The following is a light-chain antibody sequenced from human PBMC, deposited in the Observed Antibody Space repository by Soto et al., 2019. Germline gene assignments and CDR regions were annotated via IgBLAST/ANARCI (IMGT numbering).Light chain of an antibody. J-gene: IGLJ1*01. CDR3: CSDAGGHTYV. Sequence: QSVLTQPRSVSGSPGQSVTISCTGTSSDVGRYTYVSWYQQHPGKAPQLIIRDVTERPSGVPDRFSGSKSGNTASLTISGLQAEYDADYYCCSDAGGHTYVFGTVTEVTVL. CDR1: SSDVGRYTY. CDR2: DVT. V-gene: IGLV2-11*01.